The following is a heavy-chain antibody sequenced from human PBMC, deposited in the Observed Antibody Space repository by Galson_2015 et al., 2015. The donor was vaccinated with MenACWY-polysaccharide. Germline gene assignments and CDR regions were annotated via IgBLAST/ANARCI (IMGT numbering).Heavy chain of an antibody. CDR2: LYSSGRT. J-gene: IGHJ6*02. CDR3: APGNSSSVLGGGNYYYYAMDV. Sequence: SLRLSCAASGFTFNNNYMSWVRQAPGKGLEWLSVLYSSGRTYYADPVRGRFTISTDNSKSTLYLQISSLRDEDTAVYYCAPGNSSSVLGGGNYYYYAMDVWGQGTAVTVSS. V-gene: IGHV3-66*01. CDR1: GFTFNNNY. D-gene: IGHD3-16*01.